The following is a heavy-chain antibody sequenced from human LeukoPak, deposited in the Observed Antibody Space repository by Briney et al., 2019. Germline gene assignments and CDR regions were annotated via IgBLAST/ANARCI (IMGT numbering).Heavy chain of an antibody. D-gene: IGHD6-19*01. CDR3: ATERHTSGWYDASDI. J-gene: IGHJ3*02. CDR2: IKSKTDGGTT. Sequence: GGSLRLSCGASGITFNNAWMTWVRQAPGKGLEWVGRIKSKTDGGTTDYAAPVKGRFTISRDDSKNMLYLQMNSLKPEDTAVYYCATERHTSGWYDASDIWGQGTMVIVSS. CDR1: GITFNNAW. V-gene: IGHV3-15*01.